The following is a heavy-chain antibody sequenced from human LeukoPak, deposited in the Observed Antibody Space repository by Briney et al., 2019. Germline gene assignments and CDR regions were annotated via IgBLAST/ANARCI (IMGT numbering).Heavy chain of an antibody. D-gene: IGHD6-19*01. CDR3: ARDWSPTASDNSARYDAFDI. CDR1: GFTFDKDW. V-gene: IGHV3-7*01. CDR2: IKEDGSET. Sequence: GGSLRLSCAASGFTFDKDWMTWVRQVPGKGLEWVANIKEDGSETHYADSVKGRFTISRDNAKNSLWLQVSSLRADDTAVYYCARDWSPTASDNSARYDAFDIWGQGTMVTVSS. J-gene: IGHJ3*02.